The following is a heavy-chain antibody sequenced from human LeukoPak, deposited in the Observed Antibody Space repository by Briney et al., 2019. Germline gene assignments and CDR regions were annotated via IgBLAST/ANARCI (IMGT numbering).Heavy chain of an antibody. CDR2: INHSGST. CDR3: ARERTSVKAFFDY. D-gene: IGHD3/OR15-3a*01. CDR1: GGSFSGYY. J-gene: IGHJ4*02. V-gene: IGHV4-34*01. Sequence: SETLSLTRAVYGGSFSGYYWSWIRQPPGKGLEWIGEINHSGSTNYNPSLKSRVTISVDTSKNQFSLKLSSVTAADTAVYYCARERTSVKAFFDYWGQGTLVTVSS.